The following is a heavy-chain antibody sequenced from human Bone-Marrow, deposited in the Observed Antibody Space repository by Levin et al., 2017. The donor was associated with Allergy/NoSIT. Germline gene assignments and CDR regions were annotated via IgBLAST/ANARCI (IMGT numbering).Heavy chain of an antibody. CDR3: ATRADAAGTD. Sequence: GGSLRLSCAASGITFSNYWMTWVRQAPGKGLEWMANINEDGSVKYYVDSVKGRFTISRDNAENSVYLQMNSLRVEDTAVYYCATRADAAGTDWGQGTLVTVSS. J-gene: IGHJ1*01. V-gene: IGHV3-7*03. CDR1: GITFSNYW. CDR2: INEDGSVK. D-gene: IGHD6-13*01.